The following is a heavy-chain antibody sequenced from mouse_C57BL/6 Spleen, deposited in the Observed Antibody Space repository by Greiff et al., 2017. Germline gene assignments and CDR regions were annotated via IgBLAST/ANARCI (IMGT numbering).Heavy chain of an antibody. CDR3: TRDLCDD. Sequence: QQSGAELVRPGASVTLSCKASGYTFTDYEMPWVKQKPVHGLELIGAIDPETGGTAYNQKFKGKAILTADKASSTAYMELRSLTSEDSAVYYCTRDLCDDWGQGTTLTVSS. J-gene: IGHJ2*01. CDR1: GYTFTDYE. V-gene: IGHV1-15*01. CDR2: IDPETGGT.